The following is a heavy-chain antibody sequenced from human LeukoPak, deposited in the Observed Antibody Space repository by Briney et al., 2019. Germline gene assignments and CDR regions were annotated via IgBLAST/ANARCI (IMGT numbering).Heavy chain of an antibody. V-gene: IGHV3-7*01. CDR3: ASEGIVEAFDH. J-gene: IGHJ4*02. D-gene: IGHD3-22*01. Sequence: PGGSLRLSCAASGFTFSSYWMSWVRQAPGKGLEWVANIKQDGSEKYYVDSVKGRFTISRDNAKNSLYLQMNSLRAEDTAVYYCASEGIVEAFDHWGQGTLVTVSS. CDR2: IKQDGSEK. CDR1: GFTFSSYW.